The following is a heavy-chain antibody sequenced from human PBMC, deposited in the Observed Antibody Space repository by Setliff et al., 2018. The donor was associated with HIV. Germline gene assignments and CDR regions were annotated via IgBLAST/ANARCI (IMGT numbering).Heavy chain of an antibody. CDR3: ARGRAEGRIAAPAGIRD. CDR1: GYTFTGYY. CDR2: INPNSGGT. J-gene: IGHJ4*02. Sequence: ASVKVSCKASGYTFTGYYMHWVRQAPGQGLEWMGWINPNSGGTNYAQKFQGWVTMTRDTSISTAYMELSRLRSDDTAVYYCARGRAEGRIAAPAGIRDWGQGTLVTVSS. D-gene: IGHD6-6*01. V-gene: IGHV1-2*04.